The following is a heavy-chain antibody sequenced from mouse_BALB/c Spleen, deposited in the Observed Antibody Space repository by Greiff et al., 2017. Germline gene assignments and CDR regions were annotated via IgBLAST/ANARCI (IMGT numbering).Heavy chain of an antibody. CDR3: ARYFPYDGYYGFAY. Sequence: QVQLKQSGAELAKPGASVKMSCKASGYTFTSYWMHWVKQRPGQGLEWIGYINPSTGYTEYNQKFKDKATLTADKSSSTAYMQLSSLTSEDSAVYYCARYFPYDGYYGFAYWGQGTLVTVSA. CDR2: INPSTGYT. V-gene: IGHV1-7*01. CDR1: GYTFTSYW. D-gene: IGHD2-3*01. J-gene: IGHJ3*01.